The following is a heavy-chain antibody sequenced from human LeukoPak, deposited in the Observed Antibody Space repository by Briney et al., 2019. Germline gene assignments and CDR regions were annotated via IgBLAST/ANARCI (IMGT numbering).Heavy chain of an antibody. D-gene: IGHD1-1*01. CDR2: INPNSGGT. CDR1: GYTFTGYY. CDR3: ARDLLGQLYYFDY. Sequence: ASVKVSCKASGYTFTGYYIHWVRQAPGQGLEWVGWINPNSGGTNYAQKFQGRVTMTRDTSISTAYMELSRLGSDDTAVYYCARDLLGQLYYFDYSGQGTLVTVSS. J-gene: IGHJ4*02. V-gene: IGHV1-2*02.